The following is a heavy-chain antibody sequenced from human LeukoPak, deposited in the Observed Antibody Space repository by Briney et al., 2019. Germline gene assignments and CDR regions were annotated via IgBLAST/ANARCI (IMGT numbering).Heavy chain of an antibody. J-gene: IGHJ4*02. CDR2: INQGGSVQ. D-gene: IGHD5-12*01. Sequence: PGGSLRLSCAASGFTFRSYWMSWVRQAPGKGLEWVANINQGGSVQYYMDSVKGRFTISRDDAKNSLYVQMNSLRGEDTAVYYCARVEYSGWNLEYWGQGTLVTVSS. CDR1: GFTFRSYW. V-gene: IGHV3-7*01. CDR3: ARVEYSGWNLEY.